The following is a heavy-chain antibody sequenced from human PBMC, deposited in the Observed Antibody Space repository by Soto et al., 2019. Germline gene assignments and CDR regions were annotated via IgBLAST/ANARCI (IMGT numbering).Heavy chain of an antibody. CDR3: AKGMYYYDSSGYRLFDY. Sequence: GGSLRLSCAASGFTFSSFGMHWVRQAPGKGLEWVSLIWYDGSKKSYGDSVKGRFTISRDNSRNTVYLQMNSLRAVDTAVYFCAKGMYYYDSSGYRLFDYWGQGTMVTVYS. D-gene: IGHD3-22*01. CDR2: IWYDGSKK. J-gene: IGHJ4*02. V-gene: IGHV3-33*06. CDR1: GFTFSSFG.